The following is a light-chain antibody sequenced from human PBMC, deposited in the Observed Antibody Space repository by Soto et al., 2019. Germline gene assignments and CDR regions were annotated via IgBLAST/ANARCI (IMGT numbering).Light chain of an antibody. CDR1: QSVSGN. CDR3: QQYNNWPPWT. J-gene: IGKJ1*01. V-gene: IGKV3-15*01. CDR2: GTS. Sequence: EIVMTQSPATLSVSPGERATLSCRASQSVSGNLAWYQQKPGQPPRLLIYGTSTRASGIPARFSGSGSGTEFTLPISSLQSEDFAVYYCQQYNNWPPWTFGQGTKVEIK.